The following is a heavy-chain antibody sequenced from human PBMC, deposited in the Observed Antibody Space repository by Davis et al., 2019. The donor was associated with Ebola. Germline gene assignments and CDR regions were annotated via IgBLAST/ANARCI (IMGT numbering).Heavy chain of an antibody. V-gene: IGHV4-31*03. J-gene: IGHJ4*02. D-gene: IGHD1-1*01. CDR2: ISYSGNP. CDR3: ARENWDDHFFDH. Sequence: PSETLSLTCSVSGASITSSGYYWTWIRQHPAKGLEWIGYISYSGNPYYNPSLKGRVVVSLDTSQNQFSLKLSSVTAADTAVYYCARENWDDHFFDHWGQGTLVAVSS. CDR1: GASITSSGYY.